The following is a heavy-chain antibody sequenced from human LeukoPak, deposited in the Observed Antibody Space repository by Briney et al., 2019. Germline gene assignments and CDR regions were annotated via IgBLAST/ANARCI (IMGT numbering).Heavy chain of an antibody. V-gene: IGHV3-21*01. Sequence: GGSLRLSCAASGFTFSSYSMNWVRQAPGKGLKWVSSISSSSSYIYYADSVRGRFTISRDNAKNSLYLQMNSLRAEDTAVYYCAREADYYGSRIENWFDPWGQGTLVTVSS. J-gene: IGHJ5*02. CDR3: AREADYYGSRIENWFDP. CDR2: ISSSSSYI. CDR1: GFTFSSYS. D-gene: IGHD3-10*01.